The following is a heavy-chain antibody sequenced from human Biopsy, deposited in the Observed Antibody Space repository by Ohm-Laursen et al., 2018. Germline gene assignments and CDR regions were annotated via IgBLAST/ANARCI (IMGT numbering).Heavy chain of an antibody. Sequence: SLRLSCSASGFTFSNYGMQWVRQAPGKGLEWVADIWYDGGNKYYADSVKGRFSVSRDNSKNILFLQMNGLRVDDTGVYYCAKLGHMVRGVTPDDFWGQGTLVIVSS. CDR1: GFTFSNYG. V-gene: IGHV3-33*06. D-gene: IGHD3-10*01. J-gene: IGHJ4*02. CDR2: IWYDGGNK. CDR3: AKLGHMVRGVTPDDF.